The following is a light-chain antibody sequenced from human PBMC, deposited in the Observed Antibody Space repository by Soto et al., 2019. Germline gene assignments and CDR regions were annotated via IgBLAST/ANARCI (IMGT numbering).Light chain of an antibody. V-gene: IGLV1-44*01. CDR2: TNN. CDR3: AAWDDSLNGVV. Sequence: QSVLTQPPSASGTPGQRVTISCSGSISNIGGNTVNWYQQLPGTAPKLLMYTNNQRPSGVPDRFSGSKSGTSASLAISGLQSEGEADYYCAAWDDSLNGVVFGGGTKLTVL. J-gene: IGLJ2*01. CDR1: ISNIGGNT.